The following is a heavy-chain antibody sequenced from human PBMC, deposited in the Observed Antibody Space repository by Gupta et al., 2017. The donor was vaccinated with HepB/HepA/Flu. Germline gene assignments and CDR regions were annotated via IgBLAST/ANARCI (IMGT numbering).Heavy chain of an antibody. D-gene: IGHD3-3*01. CDR3: ARSPVRLELLPIH. J-gene: IGHJ4*01. Sequence: QLQESGPGLVQPSVTLSLTCTVSGGSISSSSYYWVWIRQPPGKGLEWSGTIHYSGSTYDSPALKSRVTISVDTSKIQFSLKMRSVTAADTAVYYCARSPVRLELLPIHGGHGTLVTVSS. CDR1: GGSISSSSYY. V-gene: IGHV4-39*01. CDR2: IHYSGST.